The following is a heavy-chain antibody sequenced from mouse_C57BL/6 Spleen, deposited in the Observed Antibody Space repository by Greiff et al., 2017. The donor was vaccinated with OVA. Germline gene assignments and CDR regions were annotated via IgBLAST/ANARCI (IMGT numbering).Heavy chain of an antibody. V-gene: IGHV3-6*01. D-gene: IGHD4-1*01. Sequence: LQESGPGLVKPSQSLSLTCSVTGYSITSGYYWNWIRQFPGNKLEWMGYISYDGSNNYHPSLKNRISITRDTSKNQFFLKLNSVTTEDTATYYCASGSLPYWYFDVWGTGTTVTVSS. CDR2: ISYDGSN. J-gene: IGHJ1*03. CDR1: GYSITSGYY. CDR3: ASGSLPYWYFDV.